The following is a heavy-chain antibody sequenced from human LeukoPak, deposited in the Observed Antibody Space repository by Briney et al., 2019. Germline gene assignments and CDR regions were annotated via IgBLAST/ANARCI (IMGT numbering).Heavy chain of an antibody. CDR2: IYYSGST. CDR3: ARADSGSFDY. CDR1: GGSISSYF. J-gene: IGHJ4*02. V-gene: IGHV4-59*08. Sequence: PSETLSLTCTVSGGSISSYFWGWIRQPPEKGLEWIGYIYYSGSTKYNPSLKRRVTISVDTSKNQFSLKLSSVTAADTAVYYCARADSGSFDYWGQGTLVTVSS. D-gene: IGHD3-10*01.